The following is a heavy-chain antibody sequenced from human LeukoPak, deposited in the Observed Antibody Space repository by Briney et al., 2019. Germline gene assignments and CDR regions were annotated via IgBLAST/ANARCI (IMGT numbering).Heavy chain of an antibody. CDR2: NYYSGNT. CDR1: GGSIRSYY. CDR3: ARGGGFFSGSYTLVDT. J-gene: IGHJ5*02. Sequence: SETLSLTCTVSGGSIRSYYWSWIRQPPGKGLEWIGYNYYSGNTNYNPSLKSRVTMSVDTSKNQFSLMLSSVTAADTAVYYCARGGGFFSGSYTLVDTWGQGSLVTVSS. V-gene: IGHV4-59*01. D-gene: IGHD3-3*01.